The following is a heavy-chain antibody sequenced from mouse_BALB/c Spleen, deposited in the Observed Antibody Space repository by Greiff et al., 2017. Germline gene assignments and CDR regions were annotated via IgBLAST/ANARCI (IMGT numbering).Heavy chain of an antibody. J-gene: IGHJ4*01. Sequence: EVMLVESGGGLVQPGGSLKLSCAASGFTFSSYGMSWVRQTPDKRLELVATINSNGGSTYYPDSVKGRFTISRDNAKNTLYLQMSSLKSEDTAMYYCARDLPKEDYWGQGTSVTVSS. CDR1: GFTFSSYG. V-gene: IGHV5-6-3*01. CDR3: ARDLPKEDY. CDR2: INSNGGST.